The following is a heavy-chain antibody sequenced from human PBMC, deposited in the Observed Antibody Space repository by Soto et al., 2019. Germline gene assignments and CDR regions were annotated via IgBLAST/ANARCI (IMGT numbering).Heavy chain of an antibody. CDR2: IYYSGNT. V-gene: IGHV4-30-4*01. CDR1: GGSISSGDYY. D-gene: IGHD3-16*01. CDR3: ASYNYDAKGTPRYFDL. Sequence: QVQLQESGPGLVRPSQTLSLTCTVSGGSISSGDYYWSWIRQPPGEGLEWIGYIYYSGNTYYNPSLKSRITISVDTSKNQFSLKLSSVTAADTAVYYCASYNYDAKGTPRYFDLWGRGTLVTVSS. J-gene: IGHJ2*01.